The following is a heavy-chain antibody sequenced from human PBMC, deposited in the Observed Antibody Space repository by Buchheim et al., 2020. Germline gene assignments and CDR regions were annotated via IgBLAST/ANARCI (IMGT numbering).Heavy chain of an antibody. CDR2: ISYDGSHK. J-gene: IGHJ4*02. V-gene: IGHV3-30*18. D-gene: IGHD2-15*01. CDR1: GFTFSRYH. CDR3: AKDRSYCSGGSCPNYFDY. Sequence: QVQLVESGGGVVQPGRSLRLSCAASGFTFSRYHMHWVRQAPGKGLEWLAVISYDGSHKYYADSVKGRFTISRDNSKNTLYRQMNSVRAEDTAVYYCAKDRSYCSGGSCPNYFDYWGQGTL.